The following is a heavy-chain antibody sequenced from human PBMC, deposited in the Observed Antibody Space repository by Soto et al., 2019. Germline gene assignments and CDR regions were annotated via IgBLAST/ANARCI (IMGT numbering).Heavy chain of an antibody. CDR2: ISGYNGNT. J-gene: IGHJ6*02. Sequence: QVQVVQSGDEVKKPGASVKVSWKACGYTFTNYGFSWVRLALGRGLEWMGWISGYNGNTKYAEKFQGRVTMTTDTSTSTAHMELRSLRSDDTAVYYCAREGQAPYYYYGMDVWGQGTAVTVSS. CDR3: AREGQAPYYYYGMDV. CDR1: GYTFTNYG. V-gene: IGHV1-18*01.